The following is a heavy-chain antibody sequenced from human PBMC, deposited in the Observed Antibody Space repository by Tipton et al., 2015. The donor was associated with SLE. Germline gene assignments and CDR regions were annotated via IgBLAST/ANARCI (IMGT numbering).Heavy chain of an antibody. V-gene: IGHV4-31*03. CDR3: ARSTTTMNLPRFDF. Sequence: TLSLTCTVSGDSIISAGSHWSWIRQLPGKGLEWIGYIYFRGTTYYNPSLGSRVTISVDVSKNQFSLKLTSVTAADTAVFYCARSTTTMNLPRFDFWGLGTLVTVSS. J-gene: IGHJ4*02. CDR1: GDSIISAGSH. D-gene: IGHD4-17*01. CDR2: IYFRGTT.